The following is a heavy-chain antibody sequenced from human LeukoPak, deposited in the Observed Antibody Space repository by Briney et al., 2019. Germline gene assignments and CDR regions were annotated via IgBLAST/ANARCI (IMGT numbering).Heavy chain of an antibody. Sequence: GGSLRLSCAASGFRFGDYFMSWMRQAPGKGLEWVSYISDSGSYTDYADSVKGRFSISRDNAKNSLYLQMNSLRAEDTAVYYCAREQYGSRIYGSVVWGQGTTVTVSS. CDR1: GFRFGDYF. D-gene: IGHD3-10*01. CDR2: ISDSGSYT. V-gene: IGHV3-11*05. J-gene: IGHJ6*02. CDR3: AREQYGSRIYGSVV.